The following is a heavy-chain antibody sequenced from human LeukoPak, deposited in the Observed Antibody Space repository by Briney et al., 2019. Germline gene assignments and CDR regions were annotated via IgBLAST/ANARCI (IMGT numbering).Heavy chain of an antibody. Sequence: SVKVSCKASGGTFSSYAISWVRQAPGQGLEWMGRIIPILGIANYAQKFQGRVTITADKSTSTAYMELSSLRSEDTAVYYCARGVAAAEEGMDVWGQGTMVTVSS. CDR2: IIPILGIA. CDR3: ARGVAAAEEGMDV. CDR1: GGTFSSYA. D-gene: IGHD6-13*01. V-gene: IGHV1-69*04. J-gene: IGHJ3*01.